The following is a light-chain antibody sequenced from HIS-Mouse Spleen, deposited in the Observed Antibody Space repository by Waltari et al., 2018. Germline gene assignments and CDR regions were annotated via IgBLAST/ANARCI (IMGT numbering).Light chain of an antibody. Sequence: DIQMTQSPSSLSASVGDRVTITCQASQDIRNYLKWYQQKPGKAPKLLIYDASKLETGVPSRFSGSGSGTDFTFTISSLQPEDIATYYCQQYDNLHRLTFGPGTKVDIK. CDR3: QQYDNLHRLT. J-gene: IGKJ3*01. V-gene: IGKV1-33*01. CDR2: DAS. CDR1: QDIRNY.